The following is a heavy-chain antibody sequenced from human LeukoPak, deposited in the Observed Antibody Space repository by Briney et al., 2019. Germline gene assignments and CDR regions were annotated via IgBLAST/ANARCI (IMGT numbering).Heavy chain of an antibody. J-gene: IGHJ1*01. CDR1: GFTFSSYA. CDR2: ISGSGGST. V-gene: IGHV3-23*01. Sequence: PGGSLRLSYAASGFTFSSYAMSWVRQAPGKGLEWVSAISGSGGSTYYADSVKGRFTISRDNSKNTLYLQMNSLRAEDTAVYYCAKSSTSCYDCAEYFQHWGQGTLVTVSS. D-gene: IGHD2-2*01. CDR3: AKSSTSCYDCAEYFQH.